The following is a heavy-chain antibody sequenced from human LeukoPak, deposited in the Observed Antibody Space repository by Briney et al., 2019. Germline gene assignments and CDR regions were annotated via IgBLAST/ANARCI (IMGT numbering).Heavy chain of an antibody. Sequence: SETLSLTCAVSGGSISSGGYSWSWIRQHPGKGLEWIGYIYYSGSTYYNPSLKSRVTLSVDTSKNQFSLKLSSVTAADTAVYYCARGITGYCSGGSCYLTAWFDPWGQGTLVTVSS. CDR2: IYYSGST. V-gene: IGHV4-31*11. CDR1: GGSISSGGYS. J-gene: IGHJ5*02. CDR3: ARGITGYCSGGSCYLTAWFDP. D-gene: IGHD2-15*01.